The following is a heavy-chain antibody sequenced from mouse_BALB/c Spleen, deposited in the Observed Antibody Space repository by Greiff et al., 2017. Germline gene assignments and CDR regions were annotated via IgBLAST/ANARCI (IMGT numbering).Heavy chain of an antibody. CDR1: GFTFSSFG. CDR2: ISSGSSTI. Sequence: EVQLVESGGGLVQPGGSRKLSCAASGFTFSSFGMHWVRQAPEKGLEWVAYISSGSSTIYYADTVKGRFTISRDNPKNTLFLQMTSLRSEDTAMYYCARYGNYGFSFDYWGQGTTLTVSS. CDR3: ARYGNYGFSFDY. V-gene: IGHV5-17*02. J-gene: IGHJ2*01. D-gene: IGHD2-1*01.